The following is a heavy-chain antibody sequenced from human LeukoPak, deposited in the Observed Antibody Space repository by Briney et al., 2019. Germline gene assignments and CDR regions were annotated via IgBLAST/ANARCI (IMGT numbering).Heavy chain of an antibody. CDR2: VSDGRRDIK. CDR3: VKKSPGAHPFDF. V-gene: IGHV3-23*01. J-gene: IGHJ4*02. CDR1: GFSFSGYS. Sequence: GGSLRLSCAASGFSFSGYSMSWVRQAPGTGLEWVSIVSDGRRDIKYYADSVKGRFTISRDNSKDTLYLQMNGLSAEDTAIYYCVKKSPGAHPFDFWGQGTLVTVSS.